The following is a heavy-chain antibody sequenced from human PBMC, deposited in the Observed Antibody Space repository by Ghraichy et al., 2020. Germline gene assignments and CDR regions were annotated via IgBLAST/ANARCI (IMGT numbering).Heavy chain of an antibody. CDR3: AREVGYCGGDCYSDHAFDI. CDR1: GGSISSGGYY. V-gene: IGHV4-31*03. J-gene: IGHJ3*02. CDR2: IYYSGST. D-gene: IGHD2-21*02. Sequence: SETLSLTCTVSGGSISSGGYYWSWIRQHPGKGLEWIGYIYYSGSTYYNPSLKSRVTISVDTSKNQFSLKLSSVTAADTAVYYCAREVGYCGGDCYSDHAFDIWGQGTMVTVSS.